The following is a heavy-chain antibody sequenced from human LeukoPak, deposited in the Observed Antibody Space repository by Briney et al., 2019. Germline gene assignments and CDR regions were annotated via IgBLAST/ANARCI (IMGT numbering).Heavy chain of an antibody. J-gene: IGHJ6*03. CDR2: IRYDGSNK. CDR1: GFTFSSYG. D-gene: IGHD3-10*01. V-gene: IGHV3-30*02. Sequence: GGSLRLSCAASGFTFSSYGMHWVRQAPGKGLEWVAFIRYDGSNKYYADSVKGRFTISRDNSKNTLYLQMNSLRAEDTAVYYCAKDHVLAPWFGATYYYYMDVWGKGTTVTISS. CDR3: AKDHVLAPWFGATYYYYMDV.